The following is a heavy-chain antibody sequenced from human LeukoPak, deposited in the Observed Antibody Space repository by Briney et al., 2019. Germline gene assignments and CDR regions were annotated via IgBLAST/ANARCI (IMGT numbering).Heavy chain of an antibody. CDR2: IIPIFGIA. J-gene: IGHJ6*02. CDR1: GGTFSSYA. V-gene: IGHV1-69*04. CDR3: ARAGSGDYYYYGMDV. D-gene: IGHD3-10*01. Sequence: SVKVSCKASGGTFSSYAISWVRQAPGQGLEWMGRIIPIFGIANYAQKFQGRVTITADKSTSTAYMELSSLRPEDMAVYYCARAGSGDYYYYGMDVWGQGTTVTVSS.